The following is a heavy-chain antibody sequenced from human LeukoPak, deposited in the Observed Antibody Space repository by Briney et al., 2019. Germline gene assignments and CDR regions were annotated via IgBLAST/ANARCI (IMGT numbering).Heavy chain of an antibody. D-gene: IGHD2-2*01. CDR2: INPKSGGT. CDR1: GYTFSGYY. V-gene: IGHV1-2*02. J-gene: IGHJ4*02. Sequence: ASVKVSFKASGYTFSGYYMHWVRQAPGQGLEWMGWINPKSGGTNYAQKFQGRVTMTRDTSISTVYMELSRLRSDDTAVYYCARDEGCSSTSCLFDYWGQGTLVTVSS. CDR3: ARDEGCSSTSCLFDY.